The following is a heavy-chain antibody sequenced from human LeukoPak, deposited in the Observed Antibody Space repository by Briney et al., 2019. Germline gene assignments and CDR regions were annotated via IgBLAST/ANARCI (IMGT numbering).Heavy chain of an antibody. CDR2: ISAYNVNT. D-gene: IGHD6-13*01. J-gene: IGHJ4*02. CDR3: ARTPLKAAGGTYDY. V-gene: IGHV1-18*01. CDR1: GYTFTSYG. Sequence: GASVKVSCKASGYTFTSYGISWVRQAPGQGLEWMGWISAYNVNTNYAQKLQGRVTMTTDTSTTTAYMELRSLRSGDTAVYFCARTPLKAAGGTYDYWGQGTLVTVSS.